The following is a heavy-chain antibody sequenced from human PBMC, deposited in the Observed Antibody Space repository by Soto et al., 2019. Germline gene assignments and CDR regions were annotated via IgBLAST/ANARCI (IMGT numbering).Heavy chain of an antibody. CDR2: IDSSGEK. V-gene: IGHV2-26*01. Sequence: QVTLKESGPVLVKPTETLTLRCTVSGLSITDSEMGVSWIRQPPGQPLEWLAHIDSSGEKSYRTFLKSRLAISKDTSKSHIVLTRTNMDPADTATYYCARRHLAVAVSPWFDPWGQGIPVTVSS. J-gene: IGHJ5*02. CDR1: GLSITDSEMG. CDR3: ARRHLAVAVSPWFDP. D-gene: IGHD6-19*01.